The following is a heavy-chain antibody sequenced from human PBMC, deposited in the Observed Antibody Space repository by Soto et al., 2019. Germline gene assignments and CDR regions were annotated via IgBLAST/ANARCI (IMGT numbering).Heavy chain of an antibody. CDR2: ISSSSSYI. CDR1: GFTFSSYS. J-gene: IGHJ4*02. D-gene: IGHD3-9*01. V-gene: IGHV3-21*01. Sequence: GGSLRLSCAASGFTFSSYSMNWVRQAPGKGLEWVSSISSSSSYIYYADSVKGRFTISRDNAKNSLYLQMNSLRAEDTAEYYCARENYDILTGYYMHFDYWGQGTLVTVSS. CDR3: ARENYDILTGYYMHFDY.